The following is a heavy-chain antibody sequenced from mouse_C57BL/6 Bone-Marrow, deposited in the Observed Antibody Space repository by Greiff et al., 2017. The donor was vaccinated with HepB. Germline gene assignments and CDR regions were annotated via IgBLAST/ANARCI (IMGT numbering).Heavy chain of an antibody. D-gene: IGHD1-1*01. CDR1: GYTFTSYW. V-gene: IGHV1-72*01. CDR2: IDPNSGGT. Sequence: VKLQQPGAELVKPGASVKLSCKASGYTFTSYWMHWVKQRPGRGLEWIGRIDPNSGGTKYNEKFKSKATLTVDKPSSTAYMQLSSLTSEDSAVYYCARWRTTVVARDYAMDYWGQGTSVTVSS. CDR3: ARWRTTVVARDYAMDY. J-gene: IGHJ4*01.